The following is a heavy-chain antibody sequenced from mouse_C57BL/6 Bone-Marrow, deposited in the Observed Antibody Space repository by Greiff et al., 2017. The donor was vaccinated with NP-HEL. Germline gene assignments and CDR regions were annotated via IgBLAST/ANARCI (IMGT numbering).Heavy chain of an antibody. J-gene: IGHJ3*01. CDR1: GYSITSGYY. CDR3: ARDNYGNYYAY. Sequence: EVKVEESGPGLVKPSQSLSLTCSVTGYSITSGYYWNWIRQFPGNKLEWMGYISYDGSNNYNPSLKNRISITRDTSKNQFFLKLNSVTTEDTATYYCARDNYGNYYAYWGQGTLVTVSA. V-gene: IGHV3-6*01. CDR2: ISYDGSN. D-gene: IGHD2-1*01.